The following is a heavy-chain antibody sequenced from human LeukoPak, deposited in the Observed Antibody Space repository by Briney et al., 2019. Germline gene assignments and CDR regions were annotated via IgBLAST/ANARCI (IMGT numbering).Heavy chain of an antibody. J-gene: IGHJ3*02. CDR2: MNPNSGNT. V-gene: IGHV1-8*01. Sequence: GASVKVSCKASGYTFTSYDINWVRQATGQGLEWMGWMNPNSGNTGYAQKFQGRVTMTRNNSISTAYMELSSLRSEDTAVYYCARATYYDILTGSKDAFDIWGQGRMVTVSS. CDR3: ARATYYDILTGSKDAFDI. CDR1: GYTFTSYD. D-gene: IGHD3-9*01.